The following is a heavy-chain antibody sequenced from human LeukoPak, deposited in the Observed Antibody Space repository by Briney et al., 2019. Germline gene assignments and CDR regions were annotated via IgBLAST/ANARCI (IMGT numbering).Heavy chain of an antibody. Sequence: GGSLRLSCAASGFTFSSYSMNWVRQAPGKGLEWGSSISIGIKYIYNADSVKGRFTISRDNAKNSLYLQMHSLRVEDTAVYYCARALSYSYGSMDFWGQGTLVIVSS. D-gene: IGHD5-18*01. V-gene: IGHV3-21*01. CDR1: GFTFSSYS. CDR2: ISIGIKYI. J-gene: IGHJ4*02. CDR3: ARALSYSYGSMDF.